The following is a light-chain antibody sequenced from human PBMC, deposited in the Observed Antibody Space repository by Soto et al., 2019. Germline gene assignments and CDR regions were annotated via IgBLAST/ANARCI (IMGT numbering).Light chain of an antibody. V-gene: IGLV2-18*02. CDR2: EVS. Sequence: QSALTQPPSVSWSPGQSVTISCTGTSSDVGRYNRVSWYQQPPGTAPKLMIYEVSNRPSGVPDRFSGSKSGNTASLTISGLQAEDEADYYCSSYTSSSTLVFGGGTKLTVL. J-gene: IGLJ2*01. CDR3: SSYTSSSTLV. CDR1: SSDVGRYNR.